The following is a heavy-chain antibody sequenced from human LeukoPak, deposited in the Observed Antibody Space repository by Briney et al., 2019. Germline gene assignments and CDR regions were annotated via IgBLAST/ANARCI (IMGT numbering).Heavy chain of an antibody. CDR2: IYYRGST. CDR3: ARLPDSSSYFDF. CDR1: GGSVSSSRSY. V-gene: IGHV4-39*01. D-gene: IGHD6-6*01. Sequence: SETLSLTCTVSGGSVSSSRSYWGWIRQSPVKGLEWIGSIYYRGSTYYNPSLKSRVTISVDTSKNQFALKLSSVTAADTAVYYCARLPDSSSYFDFWGQGTLITVSS. J-gene: IGHJ4*02.